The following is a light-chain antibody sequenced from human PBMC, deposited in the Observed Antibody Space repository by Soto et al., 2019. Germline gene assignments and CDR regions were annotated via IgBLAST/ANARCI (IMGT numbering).Light chain of an antibody. V-gene: IGLV2-8*01. CDR2: EVT. J-gene: IGLJ2*01. CDR3: SSYAVINNLI. CDR1: SSDVGGYDF. Sequence: QSVLTQPPSASGSPGQSVTISCTGTSSDVGGYDFVSWYQQHPGKAPKLMIYEVTKRPSGVPDRFSGSKSGNTASLTVSGLQAEDEADYYCSSYAVINNLIVGGGTKLTVL.